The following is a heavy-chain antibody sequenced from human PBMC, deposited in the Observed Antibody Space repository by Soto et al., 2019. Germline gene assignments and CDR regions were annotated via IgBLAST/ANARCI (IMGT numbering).Heavy chain of an antibody. D-gene: IGHD6-19*01. J-gene: IGHJ4*02. V-gene: IGHV1-58*02. CDR3: AAVSLQWLYYFDY. Sequence: SVKVSCKAAGYTFTSSAIHWVRQAPGQRLEWIGWIVVGSGHTNYAQKFQESVTITRDMSTSTAYMELSSLKSEDTAVYYCAAVSLQWLYYFDYWGQGTLVTVSS. CDR1: GYTFTSSA. CDR2: IVVGSGHT.